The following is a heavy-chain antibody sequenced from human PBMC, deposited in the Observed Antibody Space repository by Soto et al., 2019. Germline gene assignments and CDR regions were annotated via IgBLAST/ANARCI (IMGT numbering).Heavy chain of an antibody. CDR3: ARANYDSSGYLDY. Sequence: ASVKVSCKASGYTFTIYYMHWVLQSPGQWLEWMGIINPSGGSTSYAQKFQGRVTMTRDTSTSTVYMELSSLRSEDTAVYYCARANYDSSGYLDYWGQGTLVTVSS. J-gene: IGHJ4*02. V-gene: IGHV1-46*01. CDR2: INPSGGST. D-gene: IGHD3-22*01. CDR1: GYTFTIYY.